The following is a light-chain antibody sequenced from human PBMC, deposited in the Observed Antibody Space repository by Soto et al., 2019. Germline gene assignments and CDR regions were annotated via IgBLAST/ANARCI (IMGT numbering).Light chain of an antibody. V-gene: IGKV1-39*01. Sequence: DIQMTQSPSSLSASVGDRVTIKCRASQSISGYLNWYQQKPGKAPYLLIYAASNLQSGVPSRFSGSGSGTDFTLTISSLQPEDFATYYRQQSYIASGTFGQGTKLEIK. CDR1: QSISGY. J-gene: IGKJ2*01. CDR3: QQSYIASGT. CDR2: AAS.